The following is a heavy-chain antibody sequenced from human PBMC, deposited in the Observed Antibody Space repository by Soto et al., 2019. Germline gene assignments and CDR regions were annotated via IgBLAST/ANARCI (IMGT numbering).Heavy chain of an antibody. V-gene: IGHV3-30*04. CDR2: ISYVGSNK. Sequence: QVQLVESGGGVVQPGRSLRLSCVASGFTSSSYFMHWVRQAPGKGQVWVALISYVGSNKHYAESVKGRFTISRDNSKNTLYLQMNSLRGDDTAVYSCARGDTYSGMDVWGQGTTVTVYS. J-gene: IGHJ6*02. CDR3: ARGDTYSGMDV. CDR1: GFTSSSYF.